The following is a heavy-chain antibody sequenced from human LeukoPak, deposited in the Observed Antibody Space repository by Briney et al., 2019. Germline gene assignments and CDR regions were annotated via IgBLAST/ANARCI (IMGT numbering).Heavy chain of an antibody. J-gene: IGHJ4*02. D-gene: IGHD3-10*01. CDR1: GVSVSSNY. Sequence: GGSLRLSCAASGVSVSSNYMSWGRQAPGKGLGWVSVIYSGGSTYYADSVKGRFTISRDNSKNTMYLQMNSMRAEDTAVYYCARRGSGSGYYYWGQGTLVTVSS. V-gene: IGHV3-66*04. CDR2: IYSGGST. CDR3: ARRGSGSGYYY.